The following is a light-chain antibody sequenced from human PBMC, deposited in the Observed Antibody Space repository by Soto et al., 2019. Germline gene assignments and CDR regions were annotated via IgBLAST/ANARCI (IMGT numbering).Light chain of an antibody. CDR1: SSDIGAYDY. J-gene: IGLJ1*01. V-gene: IGLV2-14*01. CDR2: EVN. CDR3: LSFTTNSPHV. Sequence: QSVLTQPASLSGSAGQSITISCTGTSSDIGAYDYVSWLQQHPGKAPKLMMSEVNNRLSGVSNRFSGSKSGNTAYLTISWLQVEDEAEYFCLSFTTNSPHVFGTGTKLTVL.